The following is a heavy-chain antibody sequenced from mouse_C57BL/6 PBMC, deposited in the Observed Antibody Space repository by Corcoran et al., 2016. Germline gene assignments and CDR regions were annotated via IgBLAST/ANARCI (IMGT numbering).Heavy chain of an antibody. J-gene: IGHJ2*01. Sequence: QVQLQQSGPELVKPGASVKISCKASGYSFTSYYIHWVKQRPGQGLEWIGWIYPGSGNTKYNEKFKGKATLTADTSSSTAYMQLSSLTSEDSAVYYCARREGDLGYFDYWGQGTTLTVSS. CDR1: GYSFTSYY. D-gene: IGHD3-1*01. CDR2: IYPGSGNT. V-gene: IGHV1-66*01. CDR3: ARREGDLGYFDY.